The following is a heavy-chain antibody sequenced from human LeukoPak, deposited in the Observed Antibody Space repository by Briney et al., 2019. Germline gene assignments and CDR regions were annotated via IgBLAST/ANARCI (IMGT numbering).Heavy chain of an antibody. Sequence: GGSLTLSCALSGLSFSSFDMRCGRHAPRRRLGWGLYVRNIVSTIYYADSVKGRSTISRDNAKNSLYLQMNSLRAQDTPVCECARMARSWYRDAFDILGEGTMVTVSS. CDR3: ARMARSWYRDAFDI. D-gene: IGHD6-13*01. J-gene: IGHJ3*02. CDR1: GLSFSSFD. CDR2: VRNIVSTI. V-gene: IGHV3-48*03.